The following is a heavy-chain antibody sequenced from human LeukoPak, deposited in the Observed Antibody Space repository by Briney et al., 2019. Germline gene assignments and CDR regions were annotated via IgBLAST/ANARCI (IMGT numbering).Heavy chain of an antibody. V-gene: IGHV3-30-3*01. J-gene: IGHJ5*02. D-gene: IGHD6-19*01. CDR1: GFTFNSYW. Sequence: GGSLRLSCAASGFTFNSYWMNWVRQAPGRGLEWVAVISYDGSNKYYADSVKGRFTISRDNSKNTLYLQMNSLRAEDTAVYYCARDSGYSSGWYDNWFDPWGQGTLVTVSS. CDR3: ARDSGYSSGWYDNWFDP. CDR2: ISYDGSNK.